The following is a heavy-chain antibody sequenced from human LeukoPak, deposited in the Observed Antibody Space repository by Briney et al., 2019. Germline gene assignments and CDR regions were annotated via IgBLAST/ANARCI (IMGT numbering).Heavy chain of an antibody. D-gene: IGHD1-7*01. CDR1: GFTFSSYG. J-gene: IGHJ4*02. Sequence: GGSLRLSCAASGFTFSSYGMHWVRQAPGKGLEWVAFIRYDGSNKYYADSVKGRFTISRDNSKDTLYLQMNSLRAEDTAVYYCAKEGVTGTTVDYWGQGTLVTVSS. CDR2: IRYDGSNK. CDR3: AKEGVTGTTVDY. V-gene: IGHV3-30*02.